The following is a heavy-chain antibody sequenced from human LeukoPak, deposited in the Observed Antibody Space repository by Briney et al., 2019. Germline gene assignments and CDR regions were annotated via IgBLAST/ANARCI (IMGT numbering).Heavy chain of an antibody. D-gene: IGHD5-18*01. CDR2: ISGSGGST. J-gene: IGHJ4*02. Sequence: GGSLRLSCAASGFTFSSYAMSWVRQAPGKGLEWVSAISGSGGSTYYADSVKGRFTISRDNSKNTLYLQMNSLRAEDTAVYYCAKDLGEYSYGTIDYWGQGTLVTVSS. CDR1: GFTFSSYA. V-gene: IGHV3-23*01. CDR3: AKDLGEYSYGTIDY.